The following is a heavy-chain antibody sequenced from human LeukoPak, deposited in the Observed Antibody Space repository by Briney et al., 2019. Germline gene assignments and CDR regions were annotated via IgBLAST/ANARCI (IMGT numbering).Heavy chain of an antibody. CDR1: GFILSTHG. J-gene: IGHJ4*02. D-gene: IGHD3-16*01. CDR2: MWYDGSRE. V-gene: IGHV3-33*01. CDR3: ARDQHDYVWGSPLDY. Sequence: AGGSLRLSCAASGFILSTHGMHWVRQAPGKGLEWVAGMWYDGSREDYADSVKGRFTISRDNAKNSLYLQMNSLRAEDTAVYYCARDQHDYVWGSPLDYWGQGTLVTVSS.